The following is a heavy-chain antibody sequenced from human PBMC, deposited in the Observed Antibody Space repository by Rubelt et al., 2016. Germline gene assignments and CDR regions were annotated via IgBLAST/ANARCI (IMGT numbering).Heavy chain of an antibody. J-gene: IGHJ4*02. CDR1: GGSISSYY. Sequence: QLQLQESGPGLVKPSETLSLTCTVSGGSISSYYWSWIRQPAGKGLEWIGRIYTSGSNNYHPSLKSRVTMSVDTSKNQFSLKLSSVTAADTAVYYCARGDPDRGSRTVTLDYWGQGTLVTVSS. V-gene: IGHV4-4*07. CDR2: IYTSGSN. D-gene: IGHD4-17*01. CDR3: ARGDPDRGSRTVTLDY.